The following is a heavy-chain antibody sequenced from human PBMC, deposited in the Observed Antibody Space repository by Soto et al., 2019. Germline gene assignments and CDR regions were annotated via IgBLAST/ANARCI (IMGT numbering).Heavy chain of an antibody. V-gene: IGHV4-61*01. Sequence: SETLSLTCTVSGGSVSSGSYYWSWIRQPPGKGLEWIGYIYYSGSTNYNPSLKSRVTISVDTSKNQFSLKLNSVTAADTAVYYCARDIVVVPVPEDYYYYGMDVWGQGTTVTVSS. J-gene: IGHJ6*02. CDR2: IYYSGST. CDR3: ARDIVVVPVPEDYYYYGMDV. D-gene: IGHD2-2*01. CDR1: GGSVSSGSYY.